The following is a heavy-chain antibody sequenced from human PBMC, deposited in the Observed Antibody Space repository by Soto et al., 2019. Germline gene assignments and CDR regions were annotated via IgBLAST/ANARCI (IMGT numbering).Heavy chain of an antibody. J-gene: IGHJ4*02. V-gene: IGHV3-48*01. CDR2: ISSSSSTI. CDR1: GFTFSSYS. D-gene: IGHD3-3*01. Sequence: GGSLRLSCAASGFTFSSYSMNWVRQAPGKGLEWVSYISSSSSTIYYADSVKGRFTISRDNAKNSLYLQMNSLRAEDTAVYYCARVGPYYDFWSGYLIDYWGQGTLVTVSS. CDR3: ARVGPYYDFWSGYLIDY.